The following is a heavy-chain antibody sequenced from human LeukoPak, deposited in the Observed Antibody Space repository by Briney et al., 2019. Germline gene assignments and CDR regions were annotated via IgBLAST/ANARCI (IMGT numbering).Heavy chain of an antibody. Sequence: SETLSLTCAVYGGSFSGYYWSWIRQPPGKGLEWIGEINHSGSTKYNPSLKSRVTISVDTSKNQFSLKLSSVTAADTAVYYCARRVGRYFGERAYYYYYMDVWGKGTTVTISS. D-gene: IGHD3-10*01. CDR2: INHSGST. J-gene: IGHJ6*03. V-gene: IGHV4-34*01. CDR1: GGSFSGYY. CDR3: ARRVGRYFGERAYYYYYMDV.